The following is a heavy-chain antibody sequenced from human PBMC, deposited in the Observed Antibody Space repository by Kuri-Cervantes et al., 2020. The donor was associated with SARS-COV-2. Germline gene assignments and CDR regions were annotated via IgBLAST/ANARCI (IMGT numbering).Heavy chain of an antibody. J-gene: IGHJ4*02. CDR2: INHSGST. Sequence: SETLSLTCAVYGGSFSGYYWSWIRQPPGKGLEWIGEINHSGSTNYNPSLKSRVTISVDTSKNQFSLKPSSVTAADTAVYYCARGLRGVVPAAITVDYWGQGTLVTVSS. CDR1: GGSFSGYY. D-gene: IGHD2-2*01. CDR3: ARGLRGVVPAAITVDY. V-gene: IGHV4-34*01.